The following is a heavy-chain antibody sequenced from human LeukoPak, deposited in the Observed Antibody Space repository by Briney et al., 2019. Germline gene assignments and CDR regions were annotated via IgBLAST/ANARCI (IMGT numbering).Heavy chain of an antibody. V-gene: IGHV1-69*13. CDR1: GRTFTSYA. CDR2: IIPIFGTA. D-gene: IGHD2-8*02. Sequence: ASVKVSCKASGRTFTSYAISWVRQAPGQGLEWMGGIIPIFGTANYAQKFQGRVTITADESTSTAYMELSSLRSEDTAVYYCARDRGSVPDYWGQGTLVTVSS. J-gene: IGHJ4*02. CDR3: ARDRGSVPDY.